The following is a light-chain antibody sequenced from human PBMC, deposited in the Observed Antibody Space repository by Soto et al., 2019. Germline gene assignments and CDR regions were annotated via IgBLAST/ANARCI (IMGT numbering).Light chain of an antibody. J-gene: IGLJ1*01. CDR1: SSDVGGYNY. Sequence: QSALTQPRSVSGSPGQSVTISCTGTSSDVGGYNYVSWFQHHPGKAPKLMVYDVTERPSGVPDRFSGSKSVNTASLTISGLQAEDEADYYCCSYAGTYTYVFGTGTKLTVL. CDR2: DVT. CDR3: CSYAGTYTYV. V-gene: IGLV2-11*01.